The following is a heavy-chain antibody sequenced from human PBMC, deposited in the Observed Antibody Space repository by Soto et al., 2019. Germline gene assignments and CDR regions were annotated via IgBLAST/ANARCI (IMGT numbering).Heavy chain of an antibody. D-gene: IGHD3-10*01. CDR2: TIPALGNT. CDR1: GDNFKKNV. J-gene: IGHJ6*02. V-gene: IGHV1-69*10. Sequence: ASVKVSCKTSGDNFKKNVFTWVRQAPGQGLEWMGGTIPALGNTHYIEKFQGRVTITVDDATRTVYMEVRDLTSEDTAIYYCARGPFRPSAMDVWGQGTTVTVSS. CDR3: ARGPFRPSAMDV.